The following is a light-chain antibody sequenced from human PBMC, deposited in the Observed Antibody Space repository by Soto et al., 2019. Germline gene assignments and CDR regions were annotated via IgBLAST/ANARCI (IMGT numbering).Light chain of an antibody. CDR2: AAS. Sequence: EIVLTQSPATLSLSPGERATLSCRASQSVNSYLAWYQQKPGQTPRLLIYAASNRAPGIPARFSGSGSGTDFTLTITSLEPEDFAVYYCQQRSNWPMYTFGQGTKLEIK. V-gene: IGKV3-11*01. CDR1: QSVNSY. CDR3: QQRSNWPMYT. J-gene: IGKJ2*01.